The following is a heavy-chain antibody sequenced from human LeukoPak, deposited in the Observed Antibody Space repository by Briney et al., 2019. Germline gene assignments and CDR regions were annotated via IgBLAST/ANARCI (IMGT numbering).Heavy chain of an antibody. CDR3: ARKNDFDI. CDR1: GGSIASDH. J-gene: IGHJ3*02. Sequence: PSETLSLTCTVSGGSIASDHWNWIRQPPGKGLEWIGCIYYSGSTYYNPSLKSRVTISVDMSKSQFSLRLTSVTAADTAVYYCARKNDFDIWGQGTLVTVSS. CDR2: IYYSGST. D-gene: IGHD2/OR15-2a*01. V-gene: IGHV4-59*01.